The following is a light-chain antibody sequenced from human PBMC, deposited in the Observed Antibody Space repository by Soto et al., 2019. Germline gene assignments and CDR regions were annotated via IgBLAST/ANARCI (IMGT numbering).Light chain of an antibody. CDR2: SAS. Sequence: IQMTQSPSSLSASVGDRVTITCRASQSIGSFLNWYQQKTGRAPNLLIYSASTLQGGVSSRFSGGGSGTDFTLTMSSLQPEDFATYYCQQSYSTYTFGQGTKLEIK. V-gene: IGKV1-39*01. J-gene: IGKJ2*01. CDR1: QSIGSF. CDR3: QQSYSTYT.